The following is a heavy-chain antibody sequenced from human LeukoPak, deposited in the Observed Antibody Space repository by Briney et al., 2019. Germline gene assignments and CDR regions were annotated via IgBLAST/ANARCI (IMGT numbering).Heavy chain of an antibody. Sequence: ASVKVSCKASGYTFTGYYMHWVRQAPGQGLEWMGWINPNSGGTNYAQKFQGRVTMTRDTSISTAYRELSRLRSDDTAVYYCARDKGGLYYYDSSGYYPSHFDYWGQGTLVTVSS. CDR2: INPNSGGT. J-gene: IGHJ4*02. D-gene: IGHD3-22*01. V-gene: IGHV1-2*02. CDR3: ARDKGGLYYYDSSGYYPSHFDY. CDR1: GYTFTGYY.